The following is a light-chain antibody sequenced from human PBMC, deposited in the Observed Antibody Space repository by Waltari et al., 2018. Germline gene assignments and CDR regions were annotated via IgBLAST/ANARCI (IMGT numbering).Light chain of an antibody. V-gene: IGLV1-44*01. Sequence: QSVLTQPPSASGTPGQRVSISCSGSATNLGSNAVNWYQQLPGTAPKLLIHSNNQRPSGVPDRFSGSKSGTSASLAISGLQSEDEVDYYCSAWDDSVNGVVFGGGTKVTVL. CDR1: ATNLGSNA. CDR3: SAWDDSVNGVV. CDR2: SNN. J-gene: IGLJ3*02.